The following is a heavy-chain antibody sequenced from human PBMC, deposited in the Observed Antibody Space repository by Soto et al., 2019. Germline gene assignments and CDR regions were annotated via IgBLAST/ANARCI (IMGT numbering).Heavy chain of an antibody. CDR1: GFTFSSYE. CDR2: ISSTGSGT. D-gene: IGHD2-15*01. CDR3: ARDWDIVILSVPIPNYNYGMDV. Sequence: GGSLRLSCAASGFTFSSYEMHWVRQAPGKGLEWISYISSTGSGTHYADSVKGRFTMSRDNTKNSVYLQVNNLRDEDTAVYYCARDWDIVILSVPIPNYNYGMDVWGQGTTVTVSS. V-gene: IGHV3-48*03. J-gene: IGHJ6*02.